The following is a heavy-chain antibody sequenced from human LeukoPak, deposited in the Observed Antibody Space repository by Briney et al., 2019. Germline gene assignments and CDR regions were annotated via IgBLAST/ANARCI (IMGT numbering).Heavy chain of an antibody. V-gene: IGHV4-59*01. Sequence: PSETLSLTCDVSGASIRNKFWSWLRHPPGKALEWIGDISYTGTTNYNPSLQSRVTISGDTSKNQLSLKLTSMTAADAADYYCARDTSGYYGRYEHWGQGTLVTVSS. CDR3: ARDTSGYYGRYEH. D-gene: IGHD3-3*01. CDR2: ISYTGTT. J-gene: IGHJ4*02. CDR1: GASIRNKF.